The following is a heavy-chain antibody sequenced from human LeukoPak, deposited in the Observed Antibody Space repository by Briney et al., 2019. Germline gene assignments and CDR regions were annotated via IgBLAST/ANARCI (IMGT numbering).Heavy chain of an antibody. D-gene: IGHD3-22*01. J-gene: IGHJ3*02. CDR1: GYTFTSYD. CDR3: ARGVSRYYDLGYDAFYI. CDR2: MNPNSGNT. V-gene: IGHV1-8*03. Sequence: ASVKVSCKSSGYTFTSYDINWVRQATGQGLEWMGWMNPNSGNTGYAQKFQGRVTITRNTSISTAYMELSSLRSEDTAVYYCARGVSRYYDLGYDAFYIWGQGTMVTVSS.